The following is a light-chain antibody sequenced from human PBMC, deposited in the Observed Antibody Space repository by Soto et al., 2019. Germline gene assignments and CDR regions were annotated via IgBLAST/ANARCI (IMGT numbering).Light chain of an antibody. CDR3: QKYNSAPQT. V-gene: IGKV1-27*01. CDR2: AAS. J-gene: IGKJ1*01. CDR1: QGISNY. Sequence: DIQMTQSPSYLSASVGDRVTINCRASQGISNYLAWYQQKPGKVPKLLIYAASTLQSGVPSRFSGSGSGTDFTLTISSLQPEDVATYYCQKYNSAPQTFGQGTKVEIK.